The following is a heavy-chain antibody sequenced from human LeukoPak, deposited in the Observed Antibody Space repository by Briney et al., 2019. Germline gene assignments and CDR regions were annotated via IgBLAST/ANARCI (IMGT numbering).Heavy chain of an antibody. CDR3: ARGPYSSSRGWFGP. J-gene: IGHJ5*02. V-gene: IGHV3-48*03. CDR2: ISSNGSTI. Sequence: GGTLRLSCAASGFTFSSYEMNWVRQAPGKGLEWVSYISSNGSTICYADSVKGRFTISRDNAKNSLYLQMNSLRAEDTAVYYCARGPYSSSRGWFGPWGQGTLVTVSS. D-gene: IGHD6-13*01. CDR1: GFTFSSYE.